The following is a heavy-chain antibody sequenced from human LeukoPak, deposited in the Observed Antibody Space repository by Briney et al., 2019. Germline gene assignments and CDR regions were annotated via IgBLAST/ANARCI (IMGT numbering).Heavy chain of an antibody. Sequence: ASVKVSCKASGYIFTGYYMHWVRQAPGQGLEWMGWISAYNGNTNYAQKLQGRVTMTTDTSTSTAYMELRSLRSDDTAVYYCARDTALDIVVVPAATPYYYYYYMDVWGKGTTVTVSS. CDR1: GYIFTGYY. CDR3: ARDTALDIVVVPAATPYYYYYYMDV. V-gene: IGHV1-18*04. CDR2: ISAYNGNT. J-gene: IGHJ6*03. D-gene: IGHD2-2*03.